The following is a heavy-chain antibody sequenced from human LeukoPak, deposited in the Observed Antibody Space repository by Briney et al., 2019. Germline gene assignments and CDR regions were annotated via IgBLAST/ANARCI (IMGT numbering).Heavy chain of an antibody. CDR3: ARDPRVATITGGYYYYGMDV. Sequence: ASVKVSCKASGYTFTGYYMHWVRQAPGQGLELMGWINPNSGGTDYAQKFQGRVTMTRETSISTAYMELSRLRSDDTAVYYCARDPRVATITGGYYYYGMDVWGQGTTVTVSS. V-gene: IGHV1-2*02. CDR2: INPNSGGT. D-gene: IGHD5-12*01. CDR1: GYTFTGYY. J-gene: IGHJ6*02.